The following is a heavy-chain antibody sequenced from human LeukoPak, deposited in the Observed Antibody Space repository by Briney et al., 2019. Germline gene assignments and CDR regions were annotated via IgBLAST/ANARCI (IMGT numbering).Heavy chain of an antibody. CDR1: GFTVSSNC. Sequence: GGSLRLSCAASGFTVSSNCMSWVRQAPGKGLEWVSVIYSGGSTYYADSVKGRFTISRDNSKNTLYLQMNSLRAEDTAVYYCARVLRYYDSSGYGYYFDYWGQGTLVTVSS. D-gene: IGHD3-22*01. J-gene: IGHJ4*02. CDR3: ARVLRYYDSSGYGYYFDY. CDR2: IYSGGST. V-gene: IGHV3-53*01.